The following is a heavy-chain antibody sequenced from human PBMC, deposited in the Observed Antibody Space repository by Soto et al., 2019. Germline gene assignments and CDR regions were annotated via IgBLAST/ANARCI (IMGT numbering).Heavy chain of an antibody. Sequence: EVQLLESGEALVQPGGSLRLSCAASGFTYNIYAMSWVRQAPGKGLEWVSGISAGVIDTYYADSVKGRFTVSRDDSKNTLYLQMNSLTADDTAVYYCAKQFSSSTWYPFDHWGRGTLVTVSS. J-gene: IGHJ4*01. V-gene: IGHV3-23*01. CDR2: ISAGVIDT. CDR3: AKQFSSSTWYPFDH. D-gene: IGHD6-13*01. CDR1: GFTYNIYA.